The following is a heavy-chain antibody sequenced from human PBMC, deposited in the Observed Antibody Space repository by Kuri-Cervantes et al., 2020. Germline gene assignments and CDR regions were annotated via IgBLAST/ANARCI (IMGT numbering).Heavy chain of an antibody. V-gene: IGHV4-59*01. CDR3: ARRVTTGGWYFDL. CDR2: IYYSGST. D-gene: IGHD4-17*01. CDR1: GGSISSYY. Sequence: SETLSLTCTVSGGSISSYYWSWIRQPPGKGLEWIGYIYYSGSTNYNPSLKSRVTISVDTSKNQFSLKPSSVTAADTAVYYCARRVTTGGWYFDLWGRGTLVTVSS. J-gene: IGHJ2*01.